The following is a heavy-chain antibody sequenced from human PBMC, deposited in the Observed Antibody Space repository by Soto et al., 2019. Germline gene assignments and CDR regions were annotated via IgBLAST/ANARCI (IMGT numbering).Heavy chain of an antibody. Sequence: QVQLVESGGGLVKPGGSLRLSCAASGFTFSDHYMSWIRQAPGKGLEWVSYISSSGDIIYYADSVKGRFTISRDNAKNSLYLQMNSLRAEDMAVYYCVRDLGYYDSSGYFDYWGQGTLVTVSS. CDR2: ISSSGDII. V-gene: IGHV3-11*01. J-gene: IGHJ4*02. D-gene: IGHD3-22*01. CDR3: VRDLGYYDSSGYFDY. CDR1: GFTFSDHY.